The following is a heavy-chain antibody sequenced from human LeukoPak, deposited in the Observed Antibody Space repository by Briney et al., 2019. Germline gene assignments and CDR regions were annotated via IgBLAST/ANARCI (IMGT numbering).Heavy chain of an antibody. J-gene: IGHJ4*02. D-gene: IGHD2-21*01. CDR2: IYYSGST. Sequence: SEPLSLPCSVSSHSLRSYYWSWLRQPRGRGVEWGAYIYYSGSTSYNPSLKSRVTISVDSSKNQSSLKLSSVTAADTAVYYCARLVAYCAGDCLDYWGQGTLVTVSS. CDR3: ARLVAYCAGDCLDY. V-gene: IGHV4-59*08. CDR1: SHSLRSYY.